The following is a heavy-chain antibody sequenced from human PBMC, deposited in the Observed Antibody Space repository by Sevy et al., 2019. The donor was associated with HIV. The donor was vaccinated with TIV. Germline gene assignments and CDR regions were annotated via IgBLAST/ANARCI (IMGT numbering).Heavy chain of an antibody. CDR1: GGTFSSYG. CDR3: ARGGGNGWYYFDY. Sequence: ASVKVSCKASGGTFSSYGISWVRQAPGQGLEWMGGIIPILGTVNYAQTFQGRVTITADESTKTAYMELSSLRSEGTAVYYCARGGGNGWYYFDYWGQETLVTVSS. CDR2: IIPILGTV. V-gene: IGHV1-69*13. J-gene: IGHJ4*02. D-gene: IGHD6-19*01.